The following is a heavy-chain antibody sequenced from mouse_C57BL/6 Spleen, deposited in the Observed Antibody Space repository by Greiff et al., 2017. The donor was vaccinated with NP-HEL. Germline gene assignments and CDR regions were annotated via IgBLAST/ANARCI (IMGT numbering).Heavy chain of an antibody. V-gene: IGHV1-22*01. CDR1: GYTFTDYN. J-gene: IGHJ4*01. CDR2: INPNNGGT. CDR3: ARPYYYAMDY. Sequence: EVKVVESGPELVKPGASVKMSCKASGYTFTDYNMHWVKQSHGKSLEWIGYINPNNGGTSYNQKFKGKATLTVNKSSSTAYMELRSLTSEDSAVYYCARPYYYAMDYWGQGTSVTVSS.